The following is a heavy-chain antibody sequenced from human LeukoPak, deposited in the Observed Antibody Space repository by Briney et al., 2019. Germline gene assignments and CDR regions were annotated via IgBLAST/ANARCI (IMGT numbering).Heavy chain of an antibody. D-gene: IGHD5-24*01. CDR2: ISYDGSKK. CDR3: ARNFRDGYNNSFDY. V-gene: IGHV3-30*04. CDR1: GFTFSSYA. J-gene: IGHJ4*02. Sequence: GGSLRLSCAASGFTFSSYAMHWVRQAPGKGLEWVIIISYDGSKKYYADYVKGRFTISRDNSKNTLYLQMNSLRAEDTAVYYCARNFRDGYNNSFDYWGQGTLVTVSS.